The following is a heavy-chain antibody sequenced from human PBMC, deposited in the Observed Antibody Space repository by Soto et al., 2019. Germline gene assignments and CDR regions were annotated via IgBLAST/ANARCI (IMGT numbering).Heavy chain of an antibody. J-gene: IGHJ4*02. V-gene: IGHV4-31*02. Sequence: TSETLSLTCTVSGGSISSGGYYWSWIRQHPGKGLEWIGYIYYSGSTYYNPSLKSRVTISVDTSKNQFSLKLSSVTAADTAVYYCARSYSGWYSDYWGQGTLVTVSS. D-gene: IGHD6-19*01. CDR2: IYYSGST. CDR1: GGSISSGGYY. CDR3: ARSYSGWYSDY.